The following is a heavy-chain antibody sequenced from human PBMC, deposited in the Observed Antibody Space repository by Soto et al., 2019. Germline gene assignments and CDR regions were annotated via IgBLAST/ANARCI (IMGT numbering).Heavy chain of an antibody. Sequence: GASVQVSCRSSCYTFASYGIGCVRQAPGQGLEWMGWISAYNGNTNYAQKLQGRVTMTTDTSTSTAYMELRSLRSDDTAVYYCAGLGYCTNGVCFDGFDYWGQGTLVTVSS. D-gene: IGHD2-8*01. CDR3: AGLGYCTNGVCFDGFDY. CDR2: ISAYNGNT. J-gene: IGHJ4*02. V-gene: IGHV1-18*04. CDR1: CYTFASYG.